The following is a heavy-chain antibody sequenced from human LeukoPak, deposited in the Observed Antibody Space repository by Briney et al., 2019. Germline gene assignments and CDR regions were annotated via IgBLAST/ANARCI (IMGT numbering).Heavy chain of an antibody. CDR1: GGSISSSNW. J-gene: IGHJ5*02. CDR3: ARDVGGSWYGESDP. V-gene: IGHV4-4*02. CDR2: IYHSGST. Sequence: PSETLSLTCAVSGGSISSSNWWSWVRRPPGKGLEWIGEIYHSGSTNYNPSLKSRVTISVDKSKNQFSLKLSSVTAADTAVYYCARDVGGSWYGESDPWGQGTLVTVSS. D-gene: IGHD6-13*01.